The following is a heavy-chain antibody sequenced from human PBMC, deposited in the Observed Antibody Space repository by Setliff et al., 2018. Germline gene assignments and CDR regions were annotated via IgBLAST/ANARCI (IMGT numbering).Heavy chain of an antibody. J-gene: IGHJ4*02. D-gene: IGHD3-10*01. CDR1: GFNFDVFG. CDR3: ARVRNYYGSGSYLSAFDY. CDR2: IDRNAGST. Sequence: GGSLRLSCAASGFNFDVFGMGWVRQAPGMGLEWVSGIDRNAGSTGYVDSGKGRFTISRDNAKNSLYLQMNSLKADDTAVYYCARVRNYYGSGSYLSAFDYWGQGALVTVSS. V-gene: IGHV3-20*04.